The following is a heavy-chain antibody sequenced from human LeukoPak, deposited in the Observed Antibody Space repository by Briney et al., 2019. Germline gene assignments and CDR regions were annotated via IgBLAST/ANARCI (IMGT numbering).Heavy chain of an antibody. CDR3: ARDLSIVVVPAAIGRSVLFDY. D-gene: IGHD2-2*02. CDR2: ISAYNGNT. V-gene: IGHV1-18*01. CDR1: GYTFTSYG. J-gene: IGHJ4*02. Sequence: ASVKVSCKASGYTFTSYGISWVRQAPGQGLEWMGRISAYNGNTNYAQKLQGRVTMTTDTSTSTAYMELRSLRSDDTAVYYCARDLSIVVVPAAIGRSVLFDYWGQGTLVTVSS.